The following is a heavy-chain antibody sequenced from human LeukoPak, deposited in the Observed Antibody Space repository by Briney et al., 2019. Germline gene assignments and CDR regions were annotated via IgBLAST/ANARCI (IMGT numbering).Heavy chain of an antibody. CDR2: IYPGDSDT. J-gene: IGHJ1*01. D-gene: IGHD2-21*02. V-gene: IGHV5-51*01. CDR1: GYRFTSYW. Sequence: GESLKISCKGSGYRFTSYWIGWVRQMPGKGLEWMGIIYPGDSDTRYSPSFQGQVTISADKSISTAYLQWSSLKASDTAMYFCARMMLTAAPDFQHWGQGTLVTVSS. CDR3: ARMMLTAAPDFQH.